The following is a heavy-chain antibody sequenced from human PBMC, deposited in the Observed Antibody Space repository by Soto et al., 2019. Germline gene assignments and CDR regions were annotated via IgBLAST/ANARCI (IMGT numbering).Heavy chain of an antibody. D-gene: IGHD2-15*01. J-gene: IGHJ6*02. CDR2: SNPNSGGR. CDR1: GYTFTGYY. CDR3: ARGEIVVGVSAMYGMDV. Sequence: QVQLVQSGAEVKKPGASVKVSCKASGYTFTGYYMHWVRQAPGPGLEWMGWSNPNSGGRNYAQKFQGWVTMTRDTSFSTAYMELSRLRSADTAVYYCARGEIVVGVSAMYGMDVWGQGTTVTVSS. V-gene: IGHV1-2*04.